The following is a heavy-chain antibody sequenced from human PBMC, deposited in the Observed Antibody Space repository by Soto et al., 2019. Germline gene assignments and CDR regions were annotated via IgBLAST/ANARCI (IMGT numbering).Heavy chain of an antibody. CDR2: IYYSGST. J-gene: IGHJ4*02. CDR1: GGSISSGXXX. D-gene: IGHD1-26*01. V-gene: IGHV4-31*03. Sequence: QVQLQESGPGLVKPSQTLSLTCTVSGGSISSGXXXXXXIRQHPGKGLEWIGYIYYSGSTYYNPSLKSRVTISVDTSKNQFSLKLSSVTAADTAVYYCARGGGRSAFDYWGQGTLVTVSS. CDR3: ARGGGRSAFDY.